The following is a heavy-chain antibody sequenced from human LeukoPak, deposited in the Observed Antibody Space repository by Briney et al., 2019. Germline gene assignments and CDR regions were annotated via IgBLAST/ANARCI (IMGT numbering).Heavy chain of an antibody. D-gene: IGHD2/OR15-2a*01. CDR2: INPSGGGT. J-gene: IGHJ4*02. Sequence: ASVKVSCKASGYTFPGYYTHWERQAPGQGLEWMGWINPSGGGTNYAQKFQGRVTMTRDTSISTAYMELTSLRSDDTAVYYCARQGISAYPFDYWGQGTLVTVSS. V-gene: IGHV1-2*02. CDR3: ARQGISAYPFDY. CDR1: GYTFPGYY.